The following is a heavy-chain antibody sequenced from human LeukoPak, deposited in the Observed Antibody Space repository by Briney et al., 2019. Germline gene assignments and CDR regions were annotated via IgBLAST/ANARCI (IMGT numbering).Heavy chain of an antibody. V-gene: IGHV4-34*01. CDR1: GGSFSNTY. D-gene: IGHD3-10*01. CDR2: INHSGST. J-gene: IGHJ6*02. CDR3: ARGKLLWFGESPRTRYYYGMEV. Sequence: PETLSLTCAVYGGSFSNTYWSWIRQPPGKGLEWIGEINHSGSTNYNPSLKSRVTISVDTSKNQFSLKLSSVTAADTAVYYCARGKLLWFGESPRTRYYYGMEVWGQGTTVTVSS.